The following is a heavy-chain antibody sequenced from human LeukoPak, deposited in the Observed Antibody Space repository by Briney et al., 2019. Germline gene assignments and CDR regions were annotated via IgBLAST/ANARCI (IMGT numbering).Heavy chain of an antibody. V-gene: IGHV5-51*01. Sequence: AESLKISCKGSGYTFTSYWIGWVRQMPAKGLEWLGIIYPGNSDTRDSPSFQGQVTSSADKSISTAYLQWSSLKASDTAMYYCARRGSGSYYFDYWGQGTLVTVSS. J-gene: IGHJ4*02. CDR3: ARRGSGSYYFDY. CDR2: IYPGNSDT. CDR1: GYTFTSYW. D-gene: IGHD1-26*01.